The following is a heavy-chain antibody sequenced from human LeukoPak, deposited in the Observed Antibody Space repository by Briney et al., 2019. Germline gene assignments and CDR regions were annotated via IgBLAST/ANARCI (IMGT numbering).Heavy chain of an antibody. CDR1: GFTFSSYA. CDR3: AKDGSSSPRELFMDV. D-gene: IGHD6-13*01. CDR2: ISGSGGST. J-gene: IGHJ6*03. V-gene: IGHV3-23*01. Sequence: GGSLRLSCAASGFTFSSYAMSWVRQAAGKGLEWVSAISGSGGSTYYADSVKGRFTISRDNSKNTLYLQMNSLRAEDTAVYYCAKDGSSSPRELFMDVWGKGTTVTVSS.